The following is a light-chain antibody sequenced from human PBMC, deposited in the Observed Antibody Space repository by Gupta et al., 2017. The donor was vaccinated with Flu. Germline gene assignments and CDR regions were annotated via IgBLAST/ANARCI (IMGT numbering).Light chain of an antibody. Sequence: MVLTQSPPTLSVSPGETATLSCRASKSVTRNLAWYQQRPGQAPRLIIYDTSTRAAGLPARFSGGGSGTDFTLTISSLQSEDFAIYYCQQYDHWPRNFGQGTSVEMK. V-gene: IGKV3-15*01. CDR3: QQYDHWPRN. CDR1: KSVTRN. CDR2: DTS. J-gene: IGKJ2*01.